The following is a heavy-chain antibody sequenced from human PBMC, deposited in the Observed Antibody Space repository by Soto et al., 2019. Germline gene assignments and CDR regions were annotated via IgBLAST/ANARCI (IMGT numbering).Heavy chain of an antibody. Sequence: QVQLVQSGAEVKKPGASVKVSCKASGYTFTSYGIGWVRQAPGQGLEWMGWISAYNGNTNYAQKLQGRVTMTTDTSTSTAYMELRSLRSDDTAVYYCARDASPYGDYSGLDYWGQGTLVTVSS. CDR2: ISAYNGNT. J-gene: IGHJ4*02. V-gene: IGHV1-18*01. CDR3: ARDASPYGDYSGLDY. D-gene: IGHD4-17*01. CDR1: GYTFTSYG.